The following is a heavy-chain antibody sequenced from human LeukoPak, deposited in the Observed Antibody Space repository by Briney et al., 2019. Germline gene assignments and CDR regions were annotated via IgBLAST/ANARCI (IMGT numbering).Heavy chain of an antibody. CDR3: ARISGSSSWPTYYFDY. Sequence: GGSLRLSCAASGFTFSDYYMSWIRQAPGKGLEWVSYISSSGSTIYYADSVKGRFTISRDNAKNSLYLQMNSLRAEDTAVYYCARISGSSSWPTYYFDYWGQGTLVTVSS. V-gene: IGHV3-11*04. J-gene: IGHJ4*02. D-gene: IGHD6-13*01. CDR1: GFTFSDYY. CDR2: ISSSGSTI.